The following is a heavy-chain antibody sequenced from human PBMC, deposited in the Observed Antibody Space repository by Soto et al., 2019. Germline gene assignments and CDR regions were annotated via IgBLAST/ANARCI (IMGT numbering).Heavy chain of an antibody. J-gene: IGHJ4*01. CDR1: GDSISRDGSS. V-gene: IGHV4-30-2*01. CDR3: AREMSYYFDS. Sequence: QVQLQESGSGLVKPSQTLVLTCTVSGDSISRDGSSWSWLRQPPGKGLEWIGYIYHSGATYYNTYLKRRVTTSVDKSKNQFSLSLASVTAADTAVYYCAREMSYYFDSWGHGTLVTVSS. CDR2: IYHSGAT.